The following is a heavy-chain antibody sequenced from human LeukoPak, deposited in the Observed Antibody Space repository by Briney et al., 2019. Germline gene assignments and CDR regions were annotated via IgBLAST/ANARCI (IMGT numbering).Heavy chain of an antibody. D-gene: IGHD1-26*01. CDR2: ISGSGGST. V-gene: IGHV3-23*01. J-gene: IGHJ4*02. CDR1: GFTFSSYA. CDR3: AKDRGYRATTYYFDY. Sequence: GGSLRLSCAASGFTFSSYAMSWVRQAPGKGLEWGSSISGSGGSTYYADSVKGRFTISGDNSKNTLYLQMNSLRAEDTAVYYCAKDRGYRATTYYFDYWGQGTLVTVSS.